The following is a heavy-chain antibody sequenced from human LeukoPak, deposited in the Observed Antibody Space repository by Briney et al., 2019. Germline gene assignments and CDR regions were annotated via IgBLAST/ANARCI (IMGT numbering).Heavy chain of an antibody. D-gene: IGHD3-3*01. CDR3: ARDAASGNNWFDP. J-gene: IGHJ5*02. CDR2: ISPSSSSM. CDR1: GFTFSSYS. V-gene: IGHV3-48*01. Sequence: GGSLRLSCAASGFTFSSYSLNWVRQAPGKGLEWGSYISPSSSSMYYADSVKGRFTIPRDNARNSLYLQMNSLSTEDTALYYCARDAASGNNWFDPWGQGTLVTVSS.